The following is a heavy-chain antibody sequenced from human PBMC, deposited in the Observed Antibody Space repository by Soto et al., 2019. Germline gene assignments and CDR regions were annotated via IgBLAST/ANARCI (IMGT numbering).Heavy chain of an antibody. V-gene: IGHV3-15*01. Sequence: EVQLVESGGGLVKPGGSLRLSCAASGFTFSNAWMSWVRQAPGKGLEWVGRIKSKTDGGTTDYAAPVKGRFTISRDDSKNTLYLQMNSLKTEDTAVYYCTTDYKWLGTPSDYWGQGTLVTVSS. CDR3: TTDYKWLGTPSDY. J-gene: IGHJ4*02. CDR2: IKSKTDGGTT. D-gene: IGHD3-22*01. CDR1: GFTFSNAW.